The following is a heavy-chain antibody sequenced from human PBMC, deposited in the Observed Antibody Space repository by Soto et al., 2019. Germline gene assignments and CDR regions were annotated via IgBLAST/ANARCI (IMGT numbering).Heavy chain of an antibody. CDR2: IKQDGSER. CDR1: GFTFNNYW. Sequence: EEQLVESGGGLVQPGGSLRLSCAASGFTFNNYWMRWVRQAPGKGLEWVANIKQDGSERYYVGSVEGRFTVSRDNAKNSVYLQMNSLRAEDTAVYYCVRGEKGAFNTWGQGTMVTVSS. J-gene: IGHJ3*02. V-gene: IGHV3-7*05. CDR3: VRGEKGAFNT.